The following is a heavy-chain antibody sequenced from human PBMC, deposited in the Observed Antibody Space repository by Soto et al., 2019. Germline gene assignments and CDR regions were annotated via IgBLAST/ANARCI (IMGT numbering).Heavy chain of an antibody. Sequence: VASVKVSCKASGYTFTSYSMHWVRQAPGQRLEWMGWINAGNGNTKYSQKFQGRVTITRDTSASTAYMELSSLRSEDTAVYYCAKYPLGSGGYYKIYWGQGTLVTVSS. CDR3: AKYPLGSGGYYKIY. D-gene: IGHD3-10*01. CDR2: INAGNGNT. J-gene: IGHJ4*02. V-gene: IGHV1-3*01. CDR1: GYTFTSYS.